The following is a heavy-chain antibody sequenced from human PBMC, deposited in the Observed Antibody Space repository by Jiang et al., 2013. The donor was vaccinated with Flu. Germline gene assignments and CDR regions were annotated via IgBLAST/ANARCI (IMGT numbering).Heavy chain of an antibody. CDR2: ISSNGGST. CDR1: GFTFSSYA. V-gene: IGHV3-64*01. D-gene: IGHD1-1*01. J-gene: IGHJ4*02. CDR3: ASWNQGVFDY. Sequence: AASGFTFSSYAMHWVRQAPGKGLEYVSAISSNGGSTYYANSVKGRFTISRDNSKNTLYLQMGSLRAEDMAVYYCASWNQGVFDYWGQGTLVTVSS.